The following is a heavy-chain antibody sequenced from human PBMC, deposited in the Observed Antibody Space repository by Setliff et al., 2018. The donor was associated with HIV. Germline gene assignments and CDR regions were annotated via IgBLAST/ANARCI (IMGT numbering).Heavy chain of an antibody. CDR2: ISAYNGYA. J-gene: IGHJ4*02. Sequence: GASVKVSCKASNYTFTVSGISWVRQAPGQGLEWMGWISAYNGYATYTQKLQGRVTMTTDTSTSTAYMELRSLRSDDTALYYCARVLWPYSSSRFDYWGQGTLVTVSS. V-gene: IGHV1-18*01. CDR1: NYTFTVSG. CDR3: ARVLWPYSSSRFDY. D-gene: IGHD6-6*01.